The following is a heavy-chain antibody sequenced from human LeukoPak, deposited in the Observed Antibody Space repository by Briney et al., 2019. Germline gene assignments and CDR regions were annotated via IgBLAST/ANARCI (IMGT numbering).Heavy chain of an antibody. CDR3: ARGGYAHYYGMDV. CDR2: IYSGGTT. CDR1: GFTVSTNY. V-gene: IGHV3-53*01. J-gene: IGHJ6*02. Sequence: GGSLRLSCAASGFTVSTNYMSWVRQAPGKGLEWVSVIYSGGTTNYAASAKGRFTISRDNSKNTVYLQMNSLRAEDTAVYYCARGGYAHYYGMDVWGQGTTVTVSS. D-gene: IGHD5-18*01.